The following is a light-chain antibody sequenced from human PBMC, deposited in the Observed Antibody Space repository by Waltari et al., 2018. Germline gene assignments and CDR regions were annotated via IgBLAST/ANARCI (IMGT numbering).Light chain of an antibody. V-gene: IGKV1-5*03. CDR1: SW. Sequence: SWLAWYQQKPGKAPKLLIYKASNLESGVPSRFSGSGSGTEFTLTISSLQPDDFATYYCQQYNGYPWAFGQGTKVEVK. CDR2: KAS. CDR3: QQYNGYPWA. J-gene: IGKJ1*01.